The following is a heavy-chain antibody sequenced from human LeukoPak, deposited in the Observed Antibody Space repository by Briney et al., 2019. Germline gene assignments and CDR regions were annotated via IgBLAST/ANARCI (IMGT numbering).Heavy chain of an antibody. CDR2: IYYSGST. CDR3: AGGVGGIYYYYYGMDV. D-gene: IGHD2-8*01. J-gene: IGHJ6*02. Sequence: PSETLSLTCTVSGGSISSYYWSWIRQPPRKGLEWIGYIYYSGSTNYNPSLKSRVTISVDTSKNQFSLKLSSVTAADTAVYYCAGGVGGIYYYYYGMDVWGQGTTVTVSS. CDR1: GGSISSYY. V-gene: IGHV4-59*08.